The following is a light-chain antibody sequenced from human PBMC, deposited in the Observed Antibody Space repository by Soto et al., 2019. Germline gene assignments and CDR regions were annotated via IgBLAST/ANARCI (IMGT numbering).Light chain of an antibody. J-gene: IGLJ1*01. CDR1: SSDVGGYNY. CDR3: CSFAGNYIYV. Sequence: QSALTQPASVSGSPGQSSTISCTGTSSDVGGYNYVSWSQQHPGKAPKVMIYDVSKRPSGVPDRFSGSKSGNTASLTISGLQSEDEADYYCCSFAGNYIYVFGTGNKVTVL. V-gene: IGLV2-11*01. CDR2: DVS.